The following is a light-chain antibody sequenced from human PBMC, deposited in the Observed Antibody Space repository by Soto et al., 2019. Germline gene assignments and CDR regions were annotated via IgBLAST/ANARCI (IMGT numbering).Light chain of an antibody. CDR1: LLAKTY. CDR2: KDT. J-gene: IGLJ3*02. CDR3: YSATDDHVVL. V-gene: IGLV3-27*01. Sequence: SYELTQPSSVSVSPGQTARITCSGDLLAKTYARWFHQRPGQALVLLIYKDTERPSGIPERFSGSSSGSTVTLTISGAQVDDEGDYYCYSATDDHVVLFGGGTKLTVL.